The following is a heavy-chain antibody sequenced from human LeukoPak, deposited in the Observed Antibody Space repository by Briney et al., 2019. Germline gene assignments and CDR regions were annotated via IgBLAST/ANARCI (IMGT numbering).Heavy chain of an antibody. D-gene: IGHD5-18*01. J-gene: IGHJ5*02. V-gene: IGHV1-2*07. Sequence: ASVKVSCKASGYTFTNYYMHWVRQAPGQGLEWMGWINPHSGGTNYAHKFQGRVTMTRDTSISTAYMELSGLRSDDTAVYYCAREGGSSYGYAYHWGQGTLVTVSS. CDR1: GYTFTNYY. CDR2: INPHSGGT. CDR3: AREGGSSYGYAYH.